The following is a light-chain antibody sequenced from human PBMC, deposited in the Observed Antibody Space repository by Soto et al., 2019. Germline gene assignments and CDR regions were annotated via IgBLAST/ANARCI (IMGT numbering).Light chain of an antibody. Sequence: VLTQSPGSLSLSPGERATVSCRASQTVTSSYLAWYQQRPGQAPQLLIYDAVKRATGIPDRFSGSESGRDYTLTISRLDPEDSAVYYCQQYGDSITFGGGNKVEIK. J-gene: IGKJ4*01. CDR2: DAV. CDR1: QTVTSSY. V-gene: IGKV3-20*01. CDR3: QQYGDSIT.